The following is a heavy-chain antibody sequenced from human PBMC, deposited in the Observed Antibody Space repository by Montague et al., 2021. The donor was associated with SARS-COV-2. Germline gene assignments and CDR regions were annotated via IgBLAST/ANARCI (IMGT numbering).Heavy chain of an antibody. CDR3: ARRVTRGAFDV. V-gene: IGHV4-39*01. CDR1: GGSINSSTYY. CDR2: IYYRGAS. D-gene: IGHD1-1*01. J-gene: IGHJ3*01. Sequence: SETLSLTCIVSGGSINSSTYYWAWIRQPSGKGLEWIATIYYRGASWSDPSLRSRVTISAGTSRNQFNLKLTSVTAADMGLYYCARRVTRGAFDVWGQGTMVTVSS.